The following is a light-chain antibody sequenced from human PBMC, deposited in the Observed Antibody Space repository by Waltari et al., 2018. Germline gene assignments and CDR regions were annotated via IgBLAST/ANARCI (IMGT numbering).Light chain of an antibody. CDR2: GAS. Sequence: VILTQSPATLSLSPGERATLSCRASQSVSSYLAWYQQKPGQAPRLLIYGASSRATDIPDRFSGSGSGTEFTLTINSLEPEDFAVYYCQKYSDAPHSFGQGTKVEIK. CDR1: QSVSSY. J-gene: IGKJ2*03. V-gene: IGKV3-20*01. CDR3: QKYSDAPHS.